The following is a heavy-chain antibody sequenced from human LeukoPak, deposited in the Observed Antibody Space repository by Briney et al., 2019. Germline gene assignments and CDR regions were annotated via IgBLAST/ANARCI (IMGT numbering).Heavy chain of an antibody. CDR1: GYTFTSYA. CDR2: INTNSGNP. V-gene: IGHV7-4-1*02. Sequence: GASVKVSCKASGYTFTSYAMNWVRQAPGQGLEWMGWINTNSGNPTYAQGFTGRFVFSLDTSVSTAYLQISSLKAEDTAVYYCAINNLYYGSGSYRDYWGQGTLVTVSS. D-gene: IGHD3-10*01. J-gene: IGHJ4*02. CDR3: AINNLYYGSGSYRDY.